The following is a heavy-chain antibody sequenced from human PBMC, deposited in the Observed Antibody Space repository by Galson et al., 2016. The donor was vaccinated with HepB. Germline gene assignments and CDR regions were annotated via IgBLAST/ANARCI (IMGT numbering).Heavy chain of an antibody. D-gene: IGHD2-15*01. CDR3: ARVAREVVVSLGLYYFDY. Sequence: SVKVSCKASGYDFHNYGIIWVRQAPGQGFELMGWISAFNGNIHYAQKFHDRVTMTTDTSTDTTYMELRSLRSDDTAVYFCARVAREVVVSLGLYYFDYWGQGTLVIVSS. V-gene: IGHV1-18*04. CDR2: ISAFNGNI. CDR1: GYDFHNYG. J-gene: IGHJ4*02.